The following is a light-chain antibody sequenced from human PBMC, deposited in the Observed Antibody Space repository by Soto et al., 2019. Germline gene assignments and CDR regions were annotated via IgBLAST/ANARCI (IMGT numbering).Light chain of an antibody. J-gene: IGLJ2*01. Sequence: QSALTQPASVSGSLGQPITISCTGTNSDVGSFDYVSWYQQHPGKAPKLIIFEVTNRPSGVSNRFSGSKSGNTASLTISGLQADDETHYYCSSYTSSSTLVVFGGGTKLTVL. CDR3: SSYTSSSTLVV. V-gene: IGLV2-14*01. CDR2: EVT. CDR1: NSDVGSFDY.